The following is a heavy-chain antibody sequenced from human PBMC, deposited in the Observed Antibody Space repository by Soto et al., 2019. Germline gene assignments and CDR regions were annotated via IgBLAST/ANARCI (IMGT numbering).Heavy chain of an antibody. Sequence: QVQLVQSGAEVKKPGASVKVSCKASGYTFTSYGISWVREAPGQGLEWMGWISAYNGNTNYAQKLQGRVTMTTDTSTSTAYMELRSLRSDDTAVYYCARDWLDPLTQPYGMDVWGQGTTVTVSS. CDR2: ISAYNGNT. J-gene: IGHJ6*02. CDR3: ARDWLDPLTQPYGMDV. D-gene: IGHD6-19*01. CDR1: GYTFTSYG. V-gene: IGHV1-18*01.